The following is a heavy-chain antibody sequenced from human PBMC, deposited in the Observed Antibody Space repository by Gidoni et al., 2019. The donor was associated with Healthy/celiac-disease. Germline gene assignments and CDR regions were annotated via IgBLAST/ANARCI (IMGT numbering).Heavy chain of an antibody. CDR2: IYYSGST. CDR1: GCSISSSSYY. J-gene: IGHJ4*02. Sequence: QLQLQESGPGLVKPSETLSLTCTVSGCSISSSSYYWGWIRQPPGKGLEWIGSIYYSGSTYYNPSLKCRVTISVDTSKNQFSLKLSSVTAADTAVYYCARQGFRVVVPAHFDYWGQGTLVTVSS. D-gene: IGHD2-2*01. V-gene: IGHV4-39*01. CDR3: ARQGFRVVVPAHFDY.